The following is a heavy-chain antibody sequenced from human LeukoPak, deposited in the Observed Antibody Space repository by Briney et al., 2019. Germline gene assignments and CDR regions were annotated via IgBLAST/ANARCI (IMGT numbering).Heavy chain of an antibody. D-gene: IGHD6-6*01. CDR1: GFTFSSYS. J-gene: IGHJ4*02. CDR3: ARDKQLVQGGGVY. CDR2: ISSSSSYI. V-gene: IGHV3-21*01. Sequence: GGSLRLSCAASGFTFSSYSMNWVRQAPGKGLEWVSSISSSSSYIYYADSVKGRFTISRDNAKNSLYLQMNSLRAEDTAVYYCARDKQLVQGGGVYWGQGTLITVSS.